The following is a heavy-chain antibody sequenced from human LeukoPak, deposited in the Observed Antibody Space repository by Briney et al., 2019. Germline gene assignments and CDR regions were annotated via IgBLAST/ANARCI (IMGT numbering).Heavy chain of an antibody. J-gene: IGHJ4*02. V-gene: IGHV3-53*01. CDR3: ARDRGYSGYDLFDY. CDR1: GFTVSSNY. Sequence: PGGSLRLSCAASGFTVSSNYMSWVRQAPGKGLEWVSVIYSGGSTYYADSVKGRFTISRDNSKNTLYLQMNSLRAEDTAVYYCARDRGYSGYDLFDYWGQGTLVTVSS. CDR2: IYSGGST. D-gene: IGHD5-12*01.